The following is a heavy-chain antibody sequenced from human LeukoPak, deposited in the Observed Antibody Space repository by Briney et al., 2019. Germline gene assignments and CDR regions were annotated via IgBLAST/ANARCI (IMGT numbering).Heavy chain of an antibody. J-gene: IGHJ5*02. Sequence: PSETLSLTCAVYGGSFSGYYWSWIRQPPGKGLEWIGEINHSGSTNYNPSLKSRVTISVDTSKNQFSLKLSSVTAADTAVYYCARDNCGGDCYYNWFDPWGQGTLVTVSS. CDR3: ARDNCGGDCYYNWFDP. D-gene: IGHD2-21*01. V-gene: IGHV4-34*01. CDR2: INHSGST. CDR1: GGSFSGYY.